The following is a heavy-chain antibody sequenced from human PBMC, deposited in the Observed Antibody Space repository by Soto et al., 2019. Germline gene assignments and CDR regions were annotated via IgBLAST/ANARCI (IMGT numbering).Heavy chain of an antibody. CDR1: GFTFSDYA. V-gene: IGHV3-30*18. CDR2: VSHDGRNT. CDR3: AKGGRQWLVTSDFNY. J-gene: IGHJ4*02. Sequence: VQLVESGGGVVQPGRSLRLSCAASGFTFSDYAMHWVRQAPGTGLEWVAVVSHDGRNTHYADSVKGRFTISRDSSKNTVALEMSSLRAEDTAVYYCAKGGRQWLVTSDFNYWGQGALVTVSS. D-gene: IGHD6-19*01.